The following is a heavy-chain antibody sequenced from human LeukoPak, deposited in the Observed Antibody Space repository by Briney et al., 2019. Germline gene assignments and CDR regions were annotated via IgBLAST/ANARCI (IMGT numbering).Heavy chain of an antibody. CDR2: IVGDGSDT. CDR3: VRDGAGTVPLDL. V-gene: IGHV3-74*01. Sequence: PGGSLTLSCAASGFTFSSYWMDWVRQAPGKGLVWVSRIVGDGSDTAYADSVRGRFTVSRDNAKNTLFLQMNSLRDEDTAVYYCVRDGAGTVPLDLRGQGALVTVSS. CDR1: GFTFSSYW. D-gene: IGHD4-17*01. J-gene: IGHJ5*02.